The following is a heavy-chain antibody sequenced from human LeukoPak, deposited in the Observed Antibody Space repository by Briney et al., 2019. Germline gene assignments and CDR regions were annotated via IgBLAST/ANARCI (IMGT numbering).Heavy chain of an antibody. CDR3: AKTRPLDSSSWSHGDY. CDR2: IKQDGSGK. Sequence: GGSLRLSCAASGFTFSTYWLSWVRQAPGEGLEWVANIKQDGSGKYYVDSVKGRFTVSRDNSKNTLYLQMNSLRAEDTAVYYCAKTRPLDSSSWSHGDYWGQGTLVTVSS. J-gene: IGHJ4*02. D-gene: IGHD6-13*01. CDR1: GFTFSTYW. V-gene: IGHV3-7*03.